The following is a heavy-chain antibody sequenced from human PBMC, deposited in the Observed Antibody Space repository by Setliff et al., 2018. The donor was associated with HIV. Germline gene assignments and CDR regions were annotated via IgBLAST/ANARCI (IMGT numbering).Heavy chain of an antibody. CDR3: ERVAHRLSGGIDY. J-gene: IGHJ4*02. CDR2: IIPIYGTP. V-gene: IGHV1-69*13. Sequence: SVKVSCKASGGTFSSYAITWVRQAPGQGPEWMGGIIPIYGTPNYAQRFQGRVTITADESTSTVYMELHWLTSDDTAVYYCERVAHRLSGGIDYRGQGTQVTVSS. D-gene: IGHD2-15*01. CDR1: GGTFSSYA.